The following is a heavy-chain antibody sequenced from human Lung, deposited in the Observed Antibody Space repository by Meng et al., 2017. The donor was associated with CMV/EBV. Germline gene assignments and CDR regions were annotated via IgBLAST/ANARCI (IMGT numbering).Heavy chain of an antibody. CDR2: IIPISGTT. CDR3: AREPDAIRTFDY. J-gene: IGHJ4*02. Sequence: SVKVSCKASGGTFNNYAINWVRQAPGQGLEWMGGIIPISGTTNYAQKFQGRVTITTDESTSTGYMELSSLKSEDTAVYYCAREPDAIRTFDYWGQGTLVXVSS. D-gene: IGHD2-2*02. V-gene: IGHV1-69*05. CDR1: GGTFNNYA.